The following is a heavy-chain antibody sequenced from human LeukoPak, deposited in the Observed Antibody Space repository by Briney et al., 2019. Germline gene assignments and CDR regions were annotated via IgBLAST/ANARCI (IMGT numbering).Heavy chain of an antibody. V-gene: IGHV3-11*04. CDR2: ISSGGSTI. CDR3: ARDRAEASIAARLWGFDY. D-gene: IGHD6-6*01. Sequence: GGSLRLSCAASGFIFSDYYMSWIRQAPGKGLEWVSDISSGGSTIYYADSVKGRFTISRDNAKNSLYLQMNSLRAEDTAVYYCARDRAEASIAARLWGFDYWGQGTLVTVSS. J-gene: IGHJ4*02. CDR1: GFIFSDYY.